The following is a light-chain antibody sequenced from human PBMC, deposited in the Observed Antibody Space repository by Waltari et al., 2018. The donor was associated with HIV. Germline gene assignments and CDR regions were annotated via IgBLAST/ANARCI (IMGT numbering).Light chain of an antibody. CDR3: SSYTSSYTGI. Sequence: QSALTQPASVSGSPGQSITISCYGSRSDVGGYNYVSWYQHHPGEGPKLSIYDVSDRPSGVSTRFSRSKSDNTASLTISVLQTEDEADYYCSSYTSSYTGIFGGGTKLTVL. CDR2: DVS. V-gene: IGLV2-14*01. CDR1: RSDVGGYNY. J-gene: IGLJ2*01.